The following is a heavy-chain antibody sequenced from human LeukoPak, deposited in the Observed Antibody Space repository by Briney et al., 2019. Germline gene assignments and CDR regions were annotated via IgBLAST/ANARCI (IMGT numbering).Heavy chain of an antibody. V-gene: IGHV3-7*05. D-gene: IGHD1/OR15-1a*01. J-gene: IGHJ4*02. CDR3: ARWNNDWEFDY. Sequence: PGGSLRLSCAASGFTFSSSWMTWVRQAPGKGLEWVAHIKEDGTEEYYVDSVKGLFTISRDNAKNLLYLQMNSLRAEDTAVYYCARWNNDWEFDYWGQGTLVSVSS. CDR1: GFTFSSSW. CDR2: IKEDGTEE.